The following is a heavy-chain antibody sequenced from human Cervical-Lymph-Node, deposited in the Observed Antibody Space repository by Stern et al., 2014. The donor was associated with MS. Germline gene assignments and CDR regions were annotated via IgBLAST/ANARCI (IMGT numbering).Heavy chain of an antibody. CDR3: ARDNDDNGMDV. Sequence: QVQLQQSGAEIKKPGSSVTVSCKTSGDTLSNFAISWVRQAPGQGLEWMGGIIPIFGTTHYAQNFQGRVTLTADQSTGTAYMDLGSLRSEDTAVYYCARDNDDNGMDVWGQGTTITVSS. CDR2: IIPIFGTT. V-gene: IGHV1-69*01. D-gene: IGHD1-1*01. J-gene: IGHJ6*02. CDR1: GDTLSNFA.